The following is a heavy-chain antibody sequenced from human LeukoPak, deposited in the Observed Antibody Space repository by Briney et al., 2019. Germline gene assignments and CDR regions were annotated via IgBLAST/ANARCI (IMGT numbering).Heavy chain of an antibody. CDR1: GYTFSGYY. D-gene: IGHD3-16*01. CDR2: INPNSGGT. Sequence: ASVKVSCKASGYTFSGYYIHWVRQAPGQGLEWLGWINPNSGGTKYAQKFQGRVTMTRDTSISTAYMGLSRLRSDDTAVYYCATQRGSYLWGTDFDYWGQGTLVTVSS. J-gene: IGHJ4*02. V-gene: IGHV1-2*02. CDR3: ATQRGSYLWGTDFDY.